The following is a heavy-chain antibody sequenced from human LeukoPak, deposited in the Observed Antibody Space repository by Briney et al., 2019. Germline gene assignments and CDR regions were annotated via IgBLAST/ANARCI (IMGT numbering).Heavy chain of an antibody. V-gene: IGHV3-23*01. CDR3: AKGVRVGYVANWFDP. Sequence: GGSLKISCKGSGYPFTSYSISWVRQMPGKGLEWVSTIRTGGDSTNYTDSVKGQFTISRDKSKHTLYLQTKGLSAEATPVYFCAKGVRVGYVANWFDPWGEGTLVTVSS. J-gene: IGHJ5*02. D-gene: IGHD1-1*01. CDR1: GYPFTSYS. CDR2: IRTGGDST.